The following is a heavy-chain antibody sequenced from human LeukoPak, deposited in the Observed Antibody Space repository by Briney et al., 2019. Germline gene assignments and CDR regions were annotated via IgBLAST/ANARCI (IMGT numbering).Heavy chain of an antibody. CDR2: IYTSGST. V-gene: IGHV4-4*07. Sequence: SETLSLTCTVSGGSISSYYWSWIRQPAGKGLGWIGRIYTSGSTNYNPSLKSRVTMSVDTSKNQFSLKLSSVTAADTAVYYCARGTSDFWSRYYFDYWGQGTLVTVSS. J-gene: IGHJ4*02. D-gene: IGHD3-3*01. CDR3: ARGTSDFWSRYYFDY. CDR1: GGSISSYY.